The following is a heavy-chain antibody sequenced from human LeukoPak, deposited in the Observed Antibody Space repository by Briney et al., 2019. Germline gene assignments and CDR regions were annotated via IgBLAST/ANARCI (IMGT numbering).Heavy chain of an antibody. V-gene: IGHV2-70*11. Sequence: SGPALVKPTQTLTLTCTFSGFSLSTSGMCVSWIRQPPGKALEWLARIDWDDDKYYSTSLKTRLTISKDTSKNQVVLTMTNMDPVDTATYYCARTSPAGIAAAGSRGDFDYWGQGTLVTVSS. J-gene: IGHJ4*02. CDR3: ARTSPAGIAAAGSRGDFDY. CDR2: IDWDDDK. D-gene: IGHD6-13*01. CDR1: GFSLSTSGMC.